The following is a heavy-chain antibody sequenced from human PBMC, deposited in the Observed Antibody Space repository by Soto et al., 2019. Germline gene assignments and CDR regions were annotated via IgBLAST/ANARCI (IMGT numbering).Heavy chain of an antibody. CDR1: GYTFTSYY. J-gene: IGHJ6*02. CDR2: INPSGGST. Sequence: GASVKVSCKASGYTFTSYYMHWVRQAPGQGLEWMGKINPSGGSTSYAQKFQGRVTMTRDTSTSTVYMELSSLRSEDTAVYYCAIDIGVPSGLAPDFYYYYGMDVWGQGTMVTVSS. V-gene: IGHV1-46*01. D-gene: IGHD1-26*01. CDR3: AIDIGVPSGLAPDFYYYYGMDV.